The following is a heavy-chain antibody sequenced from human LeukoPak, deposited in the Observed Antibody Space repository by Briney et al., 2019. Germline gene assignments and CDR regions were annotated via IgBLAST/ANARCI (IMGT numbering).Heavy chain of an antibody. CDR3: ARGSSGWLRFDY. V-gene: IGHV4-59*01. Sequence: KPSETLSLTCTVSGGSISSYSWTWIRQPPEKGLEWIGCLYYSGSTIYNPSLKSRVTISLDTSKSQFSLKLSSVTAADTAVYYCARGSSGWLRFDYWGQGTLVTVSS. CDR2: LYYSGST. CDR1: GGSISSYS. D-gene: IGHD6-19*01. J-gene: IGHJ4*02.